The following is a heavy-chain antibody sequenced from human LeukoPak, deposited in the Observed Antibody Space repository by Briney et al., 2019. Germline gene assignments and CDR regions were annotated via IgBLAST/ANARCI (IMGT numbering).Heavy chain of an antibody. D-gene: IGHD6-6*01. Sequence: GSLRLSCAASGFTFSSYAMSWVRQAPGKGLEWVSAISGSGGSTYYADSVKGRFTISRDNSKNTLYLQMNSLRAEDTAVYYCARGXSSSSWSLFDYWGRGTLVTVSS. CDR1: GFTFSSYA. CDR3: ARGXSSSSWSLFDY. CDR2: ISGSGGST. J-gene: IGHJ4*02. V-gene: IGHV3-23*01.